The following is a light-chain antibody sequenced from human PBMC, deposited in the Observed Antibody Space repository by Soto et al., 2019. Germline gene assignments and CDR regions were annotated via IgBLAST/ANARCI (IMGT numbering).Light chain of an antibody. CDR1: QSISSY. J-gene: IGKJ1*01. Sequence: DIQMTQSTYSLSASVGDRVTITCRASQSISSYLNWYQQKPGKAPKLLIYAASSLQSGVPSRFSGSGSGTDFTLTISSLQPEDFAPYYCQHTYSTPPTFGQVAKVDI. CDR2: AAS. V-gene: IGKV1-39*01. CDR3: QHTYSTPPT.